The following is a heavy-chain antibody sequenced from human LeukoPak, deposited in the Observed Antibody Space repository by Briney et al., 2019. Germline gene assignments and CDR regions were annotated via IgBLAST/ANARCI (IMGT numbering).Heavy chain of an antibody. D-gene: IGHD3-22*01. CDR2: LTPFNGNT. CDR1: GYTFTSYG. Sequence: APGKVSCKVSGYTFTSYGINWVRQAPGQGPEWMGWLTPFNGNTDYAQKFQGRVTMTTDTSTNTAYMELRSLRSDDTAVYYCARDSYDSSGSYFFLKLLDYWGQGTLVAVSS. J-gene: IGHJ4*02. CDR3: ARDSYDSSGSYFFLKLLDY. V-gene: IGHV1-18*01.